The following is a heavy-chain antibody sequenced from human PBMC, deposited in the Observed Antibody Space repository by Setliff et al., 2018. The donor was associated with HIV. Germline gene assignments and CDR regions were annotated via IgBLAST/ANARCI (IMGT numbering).Heavy chain of an antibody. CDR2: IGGSASGT. Sequence: GGSLRLSCVGSGFTFNKYAMSWVRQAPGKGLEWVSAIGGSASGTYYKDSVKGRFTISRDNSKNTLYLQMNSLRVEDTAVYYCAKVKKLTADLRVDSFDIWGHGTMVTVSS. J-gene: IGHJ3*02. V-gene: IGHV3-23*01. D-gene: IGHD7-27*01. CDR1: GFTFNKYA. CDR3: AKVKKLTADLRVDSFDI.